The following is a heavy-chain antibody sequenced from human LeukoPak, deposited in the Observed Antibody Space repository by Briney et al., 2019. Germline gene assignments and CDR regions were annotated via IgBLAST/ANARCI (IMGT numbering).Heavy chain of an antibody. CDR1: GGPISSGSYY. CDR2: IHTSGGP. J-gene: IGHJ4*02. D-gene: IGHD6-13*01. CDR3: ARVEAGAAAFYFDH. V-gene: IGHV4-61*02. Sequence: SQTLSLTCTVSGGPISSGSYYWTWIRQPAGKGLECIGRIHTSGGPKYNPSLKSRVTISLDTSKNQFSLKVTSVAAADTAVYYCARVEAGAAAFYFDHWGRGTLVTVSS.